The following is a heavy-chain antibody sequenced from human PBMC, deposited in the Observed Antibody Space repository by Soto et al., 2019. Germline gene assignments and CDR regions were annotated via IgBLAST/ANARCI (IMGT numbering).Heavy chain of an antibody. CDR3: ARDTMIVVVITTMVDYYYYYGMDV. D-gene: IGHD3-22*01. Sequence: ASVKVSCKASGYTFTSYGISWVRQAPGQGLEWMGWISAYNGNTNYAQKLQGRVTMTTDTSTSTAYMELRSLRSDDTAVYYCARDTMIVVVITTMVDYYYYYGMDVWGQGTTVTVSS. CDR2: ISAYNGNT. J-gene: IGHJ6*02. V-gene: IGHV1-18*01. CDR1: GYTFTSYG.